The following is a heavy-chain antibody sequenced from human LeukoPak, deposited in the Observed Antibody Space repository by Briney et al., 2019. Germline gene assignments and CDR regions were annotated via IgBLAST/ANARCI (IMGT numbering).Heavy chain of an antibody. CDR2: IGTCRDT. CDR1: GFIFSSYD. CDR3: AREIGPSPNGWDAFDI. J-gene: IGHJ3*02. Sequence: PGGSLRLSCVASGFIFSSYDMHWVRQTTGRGLEWVSAIGTCRDTYYLDSVKGRFTISREDAKNSLYLQMNSLSAGDTAVYYCAREIGPSPNGWDAFDIWGQGTMVTVSS. D-gene: IGHD6-19*01. V-gene: IGHV3-13*01.